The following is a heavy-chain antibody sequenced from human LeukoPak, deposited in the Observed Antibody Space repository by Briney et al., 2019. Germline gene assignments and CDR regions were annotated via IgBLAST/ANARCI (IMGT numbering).Heavy chain of an antibody. CDR3: ARDPNGDYIGALEF. V-gene: IGHV3-23*01. J-gene: IGHJ3*01. D-gene: IGHD4-17*01. CDR1: GFTFSNYA. CDR2: ITSGGAP. Sequence: GGSLRLSCAASGFTFSNYAVMWVRQAPGQGLEWVSAITSGGAPRYADSVKGRFTVSRDNSKNTLYLQMNSLRAEDTAQYFCARDPNGDYIGALEFWGRGTVVTVSS.